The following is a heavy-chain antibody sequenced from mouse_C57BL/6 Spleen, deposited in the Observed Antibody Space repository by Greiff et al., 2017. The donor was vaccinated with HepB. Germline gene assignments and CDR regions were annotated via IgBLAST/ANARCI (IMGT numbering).Heavy chain of an antibody. J-gene: IGHJ2*01. CDR2: INPYNGGT. D-gene: IGHD2-12*01. CDR1: GYTFTDYY. Sequence: VQLKQSGPVLVKPGASVKMSCKASGYTFTDYYMNWVKQSHGKSLEWIGVINPYNGGTSYNQKFKGKATLTVDKSSSTAYMELNSLTSEDSAVYYCARDSNDLYFDDWGKGTTLTVAS. V-gene: IGHV1-19*01. CDR3: ARDSNDLYFDD.